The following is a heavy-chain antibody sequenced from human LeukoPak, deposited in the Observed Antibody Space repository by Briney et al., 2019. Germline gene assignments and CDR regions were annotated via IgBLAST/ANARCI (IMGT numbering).Heavy chain of an antibody. CDR1: GFTSSSYW. V-gene: IGHV3-74*01. CDR3: AKDFHGDFPYFFDY. Sequence: GGSLRLSCAASGFTSSSYWMHWVRQAPGKGLVWVSRINSDGSSTSYADSVKGRFTLSRDNAKNTPYLQMNSLRAEETALYYCAKDFHGDFPYFFDYWGQGTLVTVSS. CDR2: INSDGSST. J-gene: IGHJ4*02.